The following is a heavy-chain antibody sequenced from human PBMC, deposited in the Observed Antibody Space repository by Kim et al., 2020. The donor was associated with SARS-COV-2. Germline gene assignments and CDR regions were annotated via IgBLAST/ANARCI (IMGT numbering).Heavy chain of an antibody. V-gene: IGHV3-11*06. J-gene: IGHJ6*02. Sequence: GGSLRLSCAASGFTFSDYYMSWIRQAPGKGLEWVSYISSSSSYTNYADSVKGRFTISRDNAKNSLYLQMNSLRAEDTAVYYCAREDCSGGSRYCYGMDVWGQGTTVTVSS. CDR1: GFTFSDYY. CDR3: AREDCSGGSRYCYGMDV. D-gene: IGHD2-15*01. CDR2: ISSSSSYT.